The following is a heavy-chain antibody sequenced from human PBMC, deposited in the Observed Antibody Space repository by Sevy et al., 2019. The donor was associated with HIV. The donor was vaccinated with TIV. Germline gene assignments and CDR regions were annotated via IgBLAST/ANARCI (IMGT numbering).Heavy chain of an antibody. CDR2: FDPEDGKT. J-gene: IGHJ4*02. D-gene: IGHD3-22*01. CDR3: AITKDYYDNSGYPFDY. Sequence: ASVKVSCKVSGYTLTKLSMDWVRQAPGKGLEWMGTFDPEDGKTIYAQKFQGRVTMTEDTSIDTAYMELSSLRSEDTAVFYCAITKDYYDNSGYPFDYWGQGTLVTVSS. V-gene: IGHV1-24*01. CDR1: GYTLTKLS.